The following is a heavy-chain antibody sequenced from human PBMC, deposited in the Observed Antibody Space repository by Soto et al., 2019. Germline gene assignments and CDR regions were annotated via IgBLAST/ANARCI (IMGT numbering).Heavy chain of an antibody. D-gene: IGHD3-3*02. CDR1: GASVTSADHY. CDR3: XGGRYCISGHCFPNWFDP. Sequence: PSETLSLTCTVSGASVTSADHYWTWIRQSPGKDLEWIGYVYYSGSTVYNPSLESRVTVSLDTSKNQFSLTLTSVTGSDTAVYFCXGGRYCISGHCFPNWFDPWGQGTQVTVS. J-gene: IGHJ5*02. CDR2: VYYSGST. V-gene: IGHV4-30-4*01.